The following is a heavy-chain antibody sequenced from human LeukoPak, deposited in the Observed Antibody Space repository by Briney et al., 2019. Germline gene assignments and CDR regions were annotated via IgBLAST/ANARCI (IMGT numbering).Heavy chain of an antibody. V-gene: IGHV1-69*01. CDR1: GGTFSSYA. CDR3: ARDPSYSRHGQKDCSSTSCYPKQDDEGDDY. D-gene: IGHD2-2*01. J-gene: IGHJ4*02. CDR2: IIPIFGTA. Sequence: ASVKVSCKASGGTFSSYAISWVRQAPGQGLEGMGGIIPIFGTANYAQKFQGRVTITADESTSTAYMELSSLRSEDTAVYYCARDPSYSRHGQKDCSSTSCYPKQDDEGDDYWGQGTLVTVSS.